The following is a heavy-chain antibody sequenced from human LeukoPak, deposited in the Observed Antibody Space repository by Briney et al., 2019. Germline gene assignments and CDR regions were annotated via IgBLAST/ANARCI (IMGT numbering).Heavy chain of an antibody. CDR1: GFTFSSYG. D-gene: IGHD5-24*01. Sequence: GGSLRLSCAASGFTFSSYGMHWVRQAPGKGLEWVAVIWYDGSYKYYADSVKGRFSISRDNSRNTVDLQMNSLRAEDTAVYYCARGDGYKLVDYWGQGTLVTVSS. V-gene: IGHV3-33*01. CDR3: ARGDGYKLVDY. J-gene: IGHJ4*02. CDR2: IWYDGSYK.